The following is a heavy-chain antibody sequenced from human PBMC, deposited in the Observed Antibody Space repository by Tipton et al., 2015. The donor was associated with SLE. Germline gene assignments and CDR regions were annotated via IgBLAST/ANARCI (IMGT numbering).Heavy chain of an antibody. V-gene: IGHV4-61*02. J-gene: IGHJ4*02. CDR2: IYTSGST. D-gene: IGHD1-26*01. Sequence: TLSLTCTVSGGSISSGSYYWSWIRQPAGKGLEWIGRIYTSGSTNYNPSLKSRVTISVDTPKNQFSLKLSSVTAADTAVYYCARDHSGSVGTYFDYWGQGTLVTVSS. CDR1: GGSISSGSYY. CDR3: ARDHSGSVGTYFDY.